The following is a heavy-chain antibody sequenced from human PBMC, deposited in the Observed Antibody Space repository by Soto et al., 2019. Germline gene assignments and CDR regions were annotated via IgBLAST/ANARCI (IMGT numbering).Heavy chain of an antibody. V-gene: IGHV3-23*01. D-gene: IGHD3-3*01. CDR2: ISGSGGST. CDR3: AKVRTYYFWSGYPTDYYMDV. CDR1: GFTFSSYA. Sequence: EVQLLESGGGLVQPGGSLRLSCAASGFTFSSYAMSWVRQAPGKGLEWVSAISGSGGSTYYADSVKGRFTISRDNSKNTLYLQMNSLRAEDTAVYYCAKVRTYYFWSGYPTDYYMDVWGKGTTVTVSS. J-gene: IGHJ6*03.